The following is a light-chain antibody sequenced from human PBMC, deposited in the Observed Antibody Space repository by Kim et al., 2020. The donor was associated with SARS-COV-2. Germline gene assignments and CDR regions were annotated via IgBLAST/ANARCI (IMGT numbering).Light chain of an antibody. CDR2: QDS. CDR1: KLGDKY. CDR3: QAWDSSTKV. J-gene: IGLJ1*01. V-gene: IGLV3-1*01. Sequence: SVSPGQTASITCSGDKLGDKYACWYQQKPGQSPVLVIYQDSKRPSGIPERFSGSNSGNTATLTISGTQAMDEADYYCQAWDSSTKVFGTGTKGTV.